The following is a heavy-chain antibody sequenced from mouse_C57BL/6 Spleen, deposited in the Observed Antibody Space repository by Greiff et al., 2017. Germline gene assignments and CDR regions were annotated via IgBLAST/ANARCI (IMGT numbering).Heavy chain of an antibody. Sequence: EVQLQQSGPELVKPGASVKMSCKASGYTFTDYNMHWVKQSHGKSLEWIGYINPNNGGTSYNQKFKGKATLTVNKSSSTAYMELRSLPSDDSAVYYCARGDPHLTLFAYWGQGTLVTVSA. J-gene: IGHJ3*01. CDR1: GYTFTDYN. CDR3: ARGDPHLTLFAY. D-gene: IGHD4-1*01. V-gene: IGHV1-22*01. CDR2: INPNNGGT.